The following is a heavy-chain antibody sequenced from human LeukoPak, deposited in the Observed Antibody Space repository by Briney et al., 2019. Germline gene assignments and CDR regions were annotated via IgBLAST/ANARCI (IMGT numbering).Heavy chain of an antibody. CDR1: GGSFNGYF. CDR3: ARGPDSGSYYAWFDP. V-gene: IGHV4-34*01. J-gene: IGHJ5*02. Sequence: PSETLSLTCAVYGGSFNGYFWSWIRQPPGKGLEWIGEINRGSPNYNPSLKSRVTISVDTSKNQVSLKLNSVTAADTAVYYCARGPDSGSYYAWFDPWGQGTLVTVSS. D-gene: IGHD3-10*01. CDR2: INRGSP.